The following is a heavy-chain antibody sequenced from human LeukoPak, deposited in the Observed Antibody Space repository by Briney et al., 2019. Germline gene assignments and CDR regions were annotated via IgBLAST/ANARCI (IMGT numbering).Heavy chain of an antibody. Sequence: SVKVSCKASGGTFSSYAISWVRQAPGQGLEWMGRIIPIFGTASYAQKFQGRVTITTDESTSTAYMELSSLRSEDTAVYYCARAAWGGSGYYYVPFEYWGQGTLATVSS. J-gene: IGHJ4*02. D-gene: IGHD3-22*01. V-gene: IGHV1-69*05. CDR1: GGTFSSYA. CDR3: ARAAWGGSGYYYVPFEY. CDR2: IIPIFGTA.